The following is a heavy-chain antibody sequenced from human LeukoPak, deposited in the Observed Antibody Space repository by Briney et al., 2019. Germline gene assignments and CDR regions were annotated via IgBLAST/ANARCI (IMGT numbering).Heavy chain of an antibody. CDR1: GGSISSYY. J-gene: IGHJ3*02. D-gene: IGHD2-21*02. Sequence: PSETLSLTCTVSGGSISSYYWSWIRQPPGKGLEWIGYIYYSGSTNYNPSLKSRVTISVDTSKTQFSLKLSSVTAADTAVYYCARQAYCGGDCYPEFDIWGQGTMVTVSS. V-gene: IGHV4-59*08. CDR3: ARQAYCGGDCYPEFDI. CDR2: IYYSGST.